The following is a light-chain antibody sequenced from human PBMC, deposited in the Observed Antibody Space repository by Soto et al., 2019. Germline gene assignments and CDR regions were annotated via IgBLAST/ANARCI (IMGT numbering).Light chain of an antibody. Sequence: EIGWTQSPDTLSLSPGERANLSCRASQSVSRYLACYQQKPGQPPRLLIYDASNRAAGIPARFSGSGSGTDFTLTISSLEPEDFAVYYCQQRSNWPLTFGGGTKVDI. J-gene: IGKJ4*01. CDR3: QQRSNWPLT. CDR1: QSVSRY. CDR2: DAS. V-gene: IGKV3-11*01.